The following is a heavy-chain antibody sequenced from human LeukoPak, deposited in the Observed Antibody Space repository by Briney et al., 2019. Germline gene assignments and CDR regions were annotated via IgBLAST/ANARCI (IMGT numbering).Heavy chain of an antibody. CDR1: GDSISAYH. CDR2: VYYSGST. J-gene: IGHJ4*02. Sequence: SETLSLTCTVSGDSISAYHWTWIRQSPGRGLEWIGYVYYSGSTNYNPSLQSRVTISLDTSNNQFSLKLGSVTAADMAIYYCATYTRHCSGGTCYSIDYWGQGTLVTVSS. D-gene: IGHD2-15*01. V-gene: IGHV4-59*08. CDR3: ATYTRHCSGGTCYSIDY.